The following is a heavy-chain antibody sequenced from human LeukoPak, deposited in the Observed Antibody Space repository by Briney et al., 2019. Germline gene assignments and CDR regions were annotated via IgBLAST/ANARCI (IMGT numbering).Heavy chain of an antibody. V-gene: IGHV3-30-3*01. CDR3: AREGSPGYSSSPMGY. D-gene: IGHD6-13*01. CDR1: GFTFSSYA. Sequence: AGGSLRLSCAASGFTFSSYAMHWVRQAPGKGLEWVAVISYDGSNKYYADSVKGRFTISRDNSKNTLYLQMNSLRAEDTAVYYCAREGSPGYSSSPMGYWGQGTLVTVSS. CDR2: ISYDGSNK. J-gene: IGHJ4*02.